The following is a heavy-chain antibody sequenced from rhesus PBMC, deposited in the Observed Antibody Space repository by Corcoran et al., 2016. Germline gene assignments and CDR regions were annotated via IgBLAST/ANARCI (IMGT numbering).Heavy chain of an antibody. J-gene: IGHJ4*01. CDR3: ASGGVAAPFDY. CDR1: GGSISSSY. D-gene: IGHD4-29*01. V-gene: IGHV4-169*02. CDR2: IFGSGSSP. Sequence: QLQLQESGPGLVKPSETLSVTCADSGGSISSSYWSWIRQAPGKGLEWIGYIFGSGSSPNYNPSLKSRVTLSVDTSKNQLYLELSSVTAAGTAVYYCASGGVAAPFDYWGQGVLVTVSS.